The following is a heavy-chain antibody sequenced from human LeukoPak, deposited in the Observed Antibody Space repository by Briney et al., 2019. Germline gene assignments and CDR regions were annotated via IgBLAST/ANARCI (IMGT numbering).Heavy chain of an antibody. Sequence: SETLSLTCTVSGGSISSGGYYWSWIRQPPGEGLEWVGYIYYSGSTYYHPSLKSRVTISLDTSKNQFSLKLSSVTAADTAVYYCARVTTVTTSFHFDYWGQGTLVTVSS. CDR3: ARVTTVTTSFHFDY. V-gene: IGHV4-30-4*01. J-gene: IGHJ4*02. CDR1: GGSISSGGYY. CDR2: IYYSGST. D-gene: IGHD4-17*01.